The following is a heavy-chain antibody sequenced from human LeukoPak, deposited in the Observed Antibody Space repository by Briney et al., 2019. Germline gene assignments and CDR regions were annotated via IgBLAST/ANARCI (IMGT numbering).Heavy chain of an antibody. CDR1: GYTLTELS. CDR2: FDPEDGET. D-gene: IGHD5-12*01. CDR3: ATGGGGYDSSFDY. J-gene: IGHJ4*02. V-gene: IGHV1-24*01. Sequence: ASVKVSCKVSGYTLTELSMHWVRQAPGKGLEWMGGFDPEDGETIYAQKFQGRVTVTEDTSTDTAYMELSSLRSEDTAVYYCATGGGGYDSSFDYWGQGTLVTVSS.